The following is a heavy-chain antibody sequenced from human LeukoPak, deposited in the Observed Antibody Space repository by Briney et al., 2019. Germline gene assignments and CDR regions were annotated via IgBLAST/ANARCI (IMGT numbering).Heavy chain of an antibody. CDR1: GFRFSDFT. Sequence: PGGSLRLSCAASGFRFSDFTMTWVRQPPGKGPECVSAIGGRGGSTYYADSLGGRFTISRDNSENTLYLQMNSLRAEDTALYYCAKSQESLVGGFSDSLGPGTPVTVSS. CDR3: AKSQESLVGGFSDS. J-gene: IGHJ4*02. V-gene: IGHV3-23*01. CDR2: IGGRGGST. D-gene: IGHD2-8*02.